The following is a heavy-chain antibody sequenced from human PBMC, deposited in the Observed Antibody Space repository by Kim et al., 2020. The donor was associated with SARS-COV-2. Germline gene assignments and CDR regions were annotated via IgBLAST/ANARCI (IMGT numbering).Heavy chain of an antibody. D-gene: IGHD5-18*01. V-gene: IGHV4-4*02. J-gene: IGHJ4*02. Sequence: YNPSLKSRVTISVDKSKNQFSLKLSSVTAADTAVYYCARGEVDTAMVFDYWGQGTLVTVSS. CDR3: ARGEVDTAMVFDY.